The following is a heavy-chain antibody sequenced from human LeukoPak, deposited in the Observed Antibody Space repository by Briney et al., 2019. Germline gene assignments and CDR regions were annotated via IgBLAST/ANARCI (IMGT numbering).Heavy chain of an antibody. J-gene: IGHJ3*02. D-gene: IGHD5-12*01. V-gene: IGHV3-48*03. Sequence: GGSLRLSCAASGFTFSSYEMNWVRQAPGKGLEWVSYISSSGSTIYYADSVKGRFTISRDNAKNSLYLQMNSLRAEDTAVYYCAGETDIVATIGAFDIWGQGTMVTVSS. CDR3: AGETDIVATIGAFDI. CDR1: GFTFSSYE. CDR2: ISSSGSTI.